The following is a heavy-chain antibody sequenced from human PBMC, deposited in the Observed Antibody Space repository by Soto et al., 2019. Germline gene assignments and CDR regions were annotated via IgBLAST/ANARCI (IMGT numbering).Heavy chain of an antibody. V-gene: IGHV3-73*01. CDR1: GFTFSGSA. CDR3: TAGGRITMVRGVPDYYMDV. CDR2: IRSKANSYAT. J-gene: IGHJ6*03. D-gene: IGHD3-10*01. Sequence: GGSLRLSCAASGFTFSGSAMHWVRQASGKGLEWVGRIRSKANSYATAYAASVKGRFTISRDDSKNTAYLQMNSLKTEDTAVYYCTAGGRITMVRGVPDYYMDVWGKGTTVTVSS.